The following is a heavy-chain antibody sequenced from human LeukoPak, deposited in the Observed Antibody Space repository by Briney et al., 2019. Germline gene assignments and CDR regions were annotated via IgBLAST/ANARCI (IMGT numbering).Heavy chain of an antibody. D-gene: IGHD3-9*01. V-gene: IGHV1-18*01. CDR2: ISAYNGNT. CDR1: GYTFTSYG. CDR3: ARELGFTYYDILTGYYRGYFDY. J-gene: IGHJ4*02. Sequence: ASLKVSCKASGYTFTSYGISWVRQAPGQGLEWMGWISAYNGNTNYAQKLQGRVTMTTDTSTSTAYMELRSLRSDDTAVYYCARELGFTYYDILTGYYRGYFDYWGQGTLVTVSS.